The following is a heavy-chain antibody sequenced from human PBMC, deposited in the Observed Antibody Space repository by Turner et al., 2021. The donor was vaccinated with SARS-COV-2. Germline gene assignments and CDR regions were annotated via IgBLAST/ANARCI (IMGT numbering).Heavy chain of an antibody. Sequence: QVQLVQSGAEVKKPGASVTVSFKASGYTFTGYYMHWVRQAPGQGLEWRGWINPKSDGTESAQKCQGRVTMLWDTAISTAYREVSRLRSDDTAVYYGARGVGWNDHIDNWGQGTLVTVSS. V-gene: IGHV1-2*02. J-gene: IGHJ4*02. CDR3: ARGVGWNDHIDN. CDR1: GYTFTGYY. CDR2: INPKSDGT. D-gene: IGHD1-1*01.